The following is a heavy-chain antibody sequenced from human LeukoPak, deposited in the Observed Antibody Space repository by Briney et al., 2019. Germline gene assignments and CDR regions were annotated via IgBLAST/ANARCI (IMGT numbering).Heavy chain of an antibody. Sequence: ASVKVSCKASGYTFTGYYMHWVRQAPGQGLEWMGWINPNSGGTNYAQKFQGRVTMTRDTSISIAYMELSRLRSDDTAVYYCAREDSSSSGFDYWGQGTLVTVSS. V-gene: IGHV1-2*02. CDR3: AREDSSSSGFDY. CDR1: GYTFTGYY. D-gene: IGHD6-6*01. J-gene: IGHJ4*02. CDR2: INPNSGGT.